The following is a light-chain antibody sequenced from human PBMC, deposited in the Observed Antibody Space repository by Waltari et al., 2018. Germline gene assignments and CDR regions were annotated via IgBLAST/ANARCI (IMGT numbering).Light chain of an antibody. V-gene: IGLV3-19*01. J-gene: IGLJ2*01. Sequence: SSELTQDPTVSVAMGQTVRITCQGDSLRSYYASWYQQRPGQAPILVFSGNNNRHSGVPDRFSGSSSDNTAVLTITGAQAEDEASYYCHSRDASGVGGSFGGGTKLTVL. CDR2: GNN. CDR3: HSRDASGVGGS. CDR1: SLRSYY.